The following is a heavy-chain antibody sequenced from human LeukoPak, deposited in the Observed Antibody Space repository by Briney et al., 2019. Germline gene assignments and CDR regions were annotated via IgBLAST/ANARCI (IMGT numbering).Heavy chain of an antibody. J-gene: IGHJ4*02. CDR2: IYPGDSDA. CDR3: ATQHPYCSGGSCYLVGY. D-gene: IGHD2-15*01. CDR1: GYIFTSYW. V-gene: IGHV5-51*01. Sequence: GESLKISCKGSGYIFTSYWIGWARQLPGKGLEWMGIIYPGDSDARYSPSFQGQVTISADKSITTAYLQWSSLKASDTAMYYCATQHPYCSGGSCYLVGYWGQGTLVTVSS.